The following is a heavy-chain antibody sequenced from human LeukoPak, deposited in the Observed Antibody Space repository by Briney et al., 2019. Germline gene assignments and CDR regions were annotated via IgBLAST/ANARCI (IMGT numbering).Heavy chain of an antibody. J-gene: IGHJ5*02. CDR2: IYYSGST. V-gene: IGHV4-59*01. D-gene: IGHD2-2*01. Sequence: PSETLSLTCTVSGGSISSYYWSWIRQPPGKGLEWIGYIYYSGSTNYNPSLKSRVTISVDTSKNQLSLKLSSVTAADTAVYYCARDVSSTSPASGWFDPWGQGTLVTVSS. CDR3: ARDVSSTSPASGWFDP. CDR1: GGSISSYY.